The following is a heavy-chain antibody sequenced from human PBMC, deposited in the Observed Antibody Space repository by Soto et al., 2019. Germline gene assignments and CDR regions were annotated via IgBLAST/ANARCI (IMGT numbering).Heavy chain of an antibody. V-gene: IGHV3-15*01. CDR3: VRGGGGGLFDP. CDR2: IKSKSDGGTT. Sequence: GGSLRLSCAASGFTFSNAWMTWVRQAPGKGLEWVGRIKSKSDGGTTDYAAPVKGRFTISRDDSKNTLYLQVNSLKTEDTGVYYCVRGGGGGLFDPWGQGTMVTVSS. CDR1: GFTFSNAW. D-gene: IGHD2-15*01. J-gene: IGHJ5*02.